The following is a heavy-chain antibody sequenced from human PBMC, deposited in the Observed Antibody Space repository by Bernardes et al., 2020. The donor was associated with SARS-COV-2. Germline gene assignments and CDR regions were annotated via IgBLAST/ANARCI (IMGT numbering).Heavy chain of an antibody. V-gene: IGHV4-4*07. CDR2: LYTSGRT. CDR3: ARDWYCSSTSCFSLEAFDI. D-gene: IGHD2-2*01. CDR1: GGSIRSSY. Sequence: SETLSLTCTVSGGSIRSSYWSWIRQPAGTGLEWIGRLYTSGRTHYNPSPKSRVTMSVDTSKNQFSLKLSSVTAADTAVYYCARDWYCSSTSCFSLEAFDIWGQGTMVTVSS. J-gene: IGHJ3*02.